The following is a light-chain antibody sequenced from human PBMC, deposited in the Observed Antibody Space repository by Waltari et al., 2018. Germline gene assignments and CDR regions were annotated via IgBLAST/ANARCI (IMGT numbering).Light chain of an antibody. V-gene: IGKV3-11*01. CDR1: QSVSSY. CDR2: DAS. CDR3: QQRSNWPLT. J-gene: IGKJ4*01. Sequence: EIVLTQSPATLSLSPGERATLPCRASQSVSSYLGWYQQKPGQAPRPLIYDASNRATGIPARFSGSGSGTDFTLTISSLEPEDFAVYYCQQRSNWPLTFGGGTKVEIK.